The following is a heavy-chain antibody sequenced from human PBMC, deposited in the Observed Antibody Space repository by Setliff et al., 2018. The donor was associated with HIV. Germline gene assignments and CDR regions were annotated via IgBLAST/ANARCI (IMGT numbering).Heavy chain of an antibody. CDR3: ARAVIRREDRGMWTKLWSAPNHMDV. CDR1: GGSINSGAYH. J-gene: IGHJ6*03. V-gene: IGHV4-61*10. Sequence: PSETLSLTCTVSGGSINSGAYHWTWIRQSAEKGLEWIGHIHYGGGAYYNPSLESRVSISRDTSKNQFSLNLRDVTAGDAALYYCARAVIRREDRGMWTKLWSAPNHMDVWGKGITVTVSS. D-gene: IGHD3-10*01. CDR2: IHYGGGA.